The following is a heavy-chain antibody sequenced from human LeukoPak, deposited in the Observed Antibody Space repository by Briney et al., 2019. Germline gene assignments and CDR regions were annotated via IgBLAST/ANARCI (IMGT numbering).Heavy chain of an antibody. V-gene: IGHV3-48*01. CDR3: AKAPPRLDNWFDT. CDR1: GITFSNFG. Sequence: PGGSLRLSCAASGITFSNFGMNWVRQAPGKGLEWISYISGSSSTTHYADSVKARFTISRDDAKHSLYLQMNSLRVEDTAVYYCAKAPPRLDNWFDTWGQGTLVTVSS. CDR2: ISGSSSTT. D-gene: IGHD3-9*01. J-gene: IGHJ5*02.